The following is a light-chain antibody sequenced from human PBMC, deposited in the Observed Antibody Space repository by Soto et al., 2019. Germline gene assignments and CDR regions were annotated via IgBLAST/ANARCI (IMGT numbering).Light chain of an antibody. J-gene: IGKJ1*01. CDR2: GAS. V-gene: IGKV3-15*01. Sequence: EIVMTQSPATLSVSPGERATLSCRASQSVSSNLAWYQQKPGQAPRLLIYGASTRATGIPARFSGSGSGTEFTLTISSLQSEDFAVYSCQQYNNWPRTFGQGPKVEIK. CDR3: QQYNNWPRT. CDR1: QSVSSN.